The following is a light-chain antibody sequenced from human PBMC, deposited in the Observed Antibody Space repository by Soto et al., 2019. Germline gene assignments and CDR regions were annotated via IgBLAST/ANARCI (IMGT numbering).Light chain of an antibody. CDR2: DVS. CDR1: SSDVGVYNY. V-gene: IGLV2-14*01. CDR3: SSYTRSSTVV. Sequence: QSALTQPASVSGSPGHAITISCTGTSSDVGVYNYVSWYQQHPGKAPKLMIYDVSNRPSGVSNRFSGSKSGNTASLTSSGIQAEDGADYYCSSYTRSSTVVFGGGTTLPVL. J-gene: IGLJ2*01.